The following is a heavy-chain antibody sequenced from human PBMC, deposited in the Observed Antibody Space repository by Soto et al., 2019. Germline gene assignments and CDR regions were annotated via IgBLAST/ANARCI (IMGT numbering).Heavy chain of an antibody. V-gene: IGHV3-23*01. CDR2: ISGSGGST. D-gene: IGHD2-15*01. CDR3: GVAPTVYYYYGLDI. Sequence: GGSLRLSCAASGFTFGSYAMSWVRQAPGKGLEWVSGISGSGGSTYYADSVKGRFTISRDNSKNTLYLQMNSLRAEDTAIYYCGVAPTVYYYYGLDIWGQGTTVTVSS. CDR1: GFTFGSYA. J-gene: IGHJ6*02.